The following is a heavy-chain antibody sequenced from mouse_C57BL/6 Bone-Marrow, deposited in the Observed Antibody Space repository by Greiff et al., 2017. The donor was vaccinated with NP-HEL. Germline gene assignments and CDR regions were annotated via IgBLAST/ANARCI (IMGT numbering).Heavy chain of an antibody. J-gene: IGHJ2*01. Sequence: QVQLQQPGAELVKPGASVKLSCKASGYTFTSYWMHWVKQRPGRGLEWIGRIDPKSGGTKYNEKFKSKATLTVDKPSSTAYMQLSSLTSEDSAVYYCARRRYEFYFDYWGQGTTLTVSS. CDR1: GYTFTSYW. CDR2: IDPKSGGT. D-gene: IGHD2-10*02. V-gene: IGHV1-72*01. CDR3: ARRRYEFYFDY.